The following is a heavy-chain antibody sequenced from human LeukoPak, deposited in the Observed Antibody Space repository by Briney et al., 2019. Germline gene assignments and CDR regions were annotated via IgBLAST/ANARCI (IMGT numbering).Heavy chain of an antibody. V-gene: IGHV4-30-4*08. CDR1: GGSISSGDYY. J-gene: IGHJ4*02. CDR2: IYYSGST. D-gene: IGHD3-10*01. Sequence: SETLSLTCTVSGGSISSGDYYWSWIRQPPGKGLEWIGYIYYSGSTYYNPSLKSRVTISVDTSKNQFSLKLSSVTAADTAVYYCARDGYGSGSRIDYWGQGTLVTVSS. CDR3: ARDGYGSGSRIDY.